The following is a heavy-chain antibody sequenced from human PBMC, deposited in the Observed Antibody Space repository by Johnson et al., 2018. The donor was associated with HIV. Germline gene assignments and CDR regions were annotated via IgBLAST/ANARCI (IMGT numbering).Heavy chain of an antibody. CDR3: ARRDPWVENGAFDI. CDR1: GFTFSSYD. J-gene: IGHJ3*02. D-gene: IGHD5-24*01. V-gene: IGHV3-13*01. Sequence: VQLVESGGGFVQPGGSLRLSCAASGFTFSSYDMHWVRQATGKGLEWVSAIGTAGDTYYPGSVKGRFTISRENAKNSLYLQMNSLRAGDTAVYFCARRDPWVENGAFDIWGQGTMVTVSS. CDR2: IGTAGDT.